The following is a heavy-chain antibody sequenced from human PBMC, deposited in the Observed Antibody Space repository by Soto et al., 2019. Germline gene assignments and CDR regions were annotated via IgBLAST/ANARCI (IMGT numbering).Heavy chain of an antibody. D-gene: IGHD3-22*01. CDR3: ARDRVESGYPEYFQH. CDR2: ISYDGSSK. Sequence: PGGSLRLSCAASGFTFSSYGMHWVRQAPGKGLEWVAVISYDGSSKYYADSVKGRFTISRDNSKNTLYLQMNSLRAEDTAVYYCARDRVESGYPEYFQHWGQGTLVTVSS. V-gene: IGHV3-30*03. J-gene: IGHJ1*01. CDR1: GFTFSSYG.